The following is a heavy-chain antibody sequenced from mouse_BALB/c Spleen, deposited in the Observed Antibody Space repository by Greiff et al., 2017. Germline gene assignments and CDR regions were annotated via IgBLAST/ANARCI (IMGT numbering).Heavy chain of an antibody. CDR3: ARRDGSSYVY. V-gene: IGHV1-7*01. D-gene: IGHD1-1*01. CDR2: INPSTGYT. J-gene: IGHJ2*01. Sequence: VKLMESGAELAKPGASVKMSCKASGYTFTSYWMHWVKQRPGQGLEWIGYINPSTGYTEYNQKFKDKATLTADKSSSTAYMQLSSLTSEDSAVYYCARRDGSSYVYWGQGTTLTVSS. CDR1: GYTFTSYW.